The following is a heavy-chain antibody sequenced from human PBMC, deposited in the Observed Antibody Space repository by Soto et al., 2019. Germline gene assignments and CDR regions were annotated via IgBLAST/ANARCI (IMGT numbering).Heavy chain of an antibody. Sequence: SEPLSLTCTVSGGSISSGVYYWSWIRQHPGKGLEWIGYIYYSGSTYYNPSLKSRVTISVDTSKNQFSLRLSSVTAADTAVYYCAKEGRMAANYYYGMDVWGQGTTVTVSS. J-gene: IGHJ6*02. D-gene: IGHD6-19*01. CDR1: GGSISSGVYY. CDR2: IYYSGST. CDR3: AKEGRMAANYYYGMDV. V-gene: IGHV4-31*03.